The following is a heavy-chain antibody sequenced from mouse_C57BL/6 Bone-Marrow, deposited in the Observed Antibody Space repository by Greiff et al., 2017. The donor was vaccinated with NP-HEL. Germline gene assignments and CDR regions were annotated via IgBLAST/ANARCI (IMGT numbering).Heavy chain of an antibody. CDR2: ISDGGSYT. V-gene: IGHV5-4*01. J-gene: IGHJ3*01. Sequence: EVQRVESGGGLVKPGGSLKLSCAASGFTFSSYAMSWVRQTPEKRLEWVATISDGGSYTYYPDNVKGRFTISRDNAKNNLYLQMSHLKSEDTAMYYCARDDDYDPRFAYWGQGTLVTVSA. D-gene: IGHD2-4*01. CDR3: ARDDDYDPRFAY. CDR1: GFTFSSYA.